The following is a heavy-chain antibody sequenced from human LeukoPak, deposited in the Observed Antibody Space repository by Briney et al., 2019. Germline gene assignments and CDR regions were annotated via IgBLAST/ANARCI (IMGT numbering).Heavy chain of an antibody. V-gene: IGHV3-66*01. CDR1: GFTVSTNY. D-gene: IGHD3-22*01. Sequence: GGSLRLSCAASGFTVSTNYMSWVRQAPGKGLEWVSVLYTGGNTYYTDSVKGRFTISRDSSKNTLYLQMNSLRAEDTAVYYCARDYPYYYDSSGYYSFDYWGQGTLVTVAS. CDR3: ARDYPYYYDSSGYYSFDY. J-gene: IGHJ4*02. CDR2: LYTGGNT.